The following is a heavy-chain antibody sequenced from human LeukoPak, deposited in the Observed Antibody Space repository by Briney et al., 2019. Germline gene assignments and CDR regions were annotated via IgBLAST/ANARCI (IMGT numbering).Heavy chain of an antibody. J-gene: IGHJ3*02. CDR3: ARHYYDSSGALGAFDI. CDR1: GGSFSGYY. CDR2: INHSGST. D-gene: IGHD3-22*01. Sequence: PSETLSLTCAVYGGSFSGYYWSWIRQPPGKGLEWIGEINHSGSTNYNPSLKSRVTISVDTSRNQFSLKLSSVTAADTAVYYCARHYYDSSGALGAFDIWGQGTMVTVSS. V-gene: IGHV4-34*01.